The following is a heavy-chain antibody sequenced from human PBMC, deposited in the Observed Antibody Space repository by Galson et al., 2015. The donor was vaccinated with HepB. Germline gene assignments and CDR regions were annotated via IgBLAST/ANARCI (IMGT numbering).Heavy chain of an antibody. CDR1: GFTFSSYA. CDR2: ISYDGSNK. Sequence: SLRLSCAASGFTFSSYAMHWVRQAPGKGLEWVAVISYDGSNKYYADSVKGRFTISRDNSKNTLYLQMNSLRAEDTAVYYCARVVIVGGGAFDIWGQGTMVTVSS. J-gene: IGHJ3*02. CDR3: ARVVIVGGGAFDI. V-gene: IGHV3-30-3*01. D-gene: IGHD1-26*01.